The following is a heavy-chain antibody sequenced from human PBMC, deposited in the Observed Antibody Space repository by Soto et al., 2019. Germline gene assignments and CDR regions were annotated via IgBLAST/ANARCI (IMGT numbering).Heavy chain of an antibody. CDR1: GGTFSSYA. J-gene: IGHJ5*02. V-gene: IGHV1-69*13. CDR2: IIPIFGTA. Sequence: SVKVSCKASGGTFSSYAISWVRQAPGQGLEWMGGIIPIFGTANYAQKFQGRVTITADESTSTAYMELSSLRSEDTAVYYCALGWEPRGTGWFDPWGQGTLVTVSS. D-gene: IGHD3-16*01. CDR3: ALGWEPRGTGWFDP.